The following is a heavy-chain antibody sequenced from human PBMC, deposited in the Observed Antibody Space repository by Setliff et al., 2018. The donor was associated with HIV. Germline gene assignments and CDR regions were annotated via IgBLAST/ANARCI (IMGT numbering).Heavy chain of an antibody. J-gene: IGHJ4*02. CDR2: VTPDGGDK. CDR3: VRDLARVIAN. Sequence: PGGSLRLSCAASGFMFGVDWMSWVRQTPGKGLEWVASVTPDGGDKYYANSMRGRFTISRDNGKNAVYLQMNSLTAEDTALYYCVRDLARVIANWGQGTLVTVSS. D-gene: IGHD2-21*01. CDR1: GFMFGVDW. V-gene: IGHV3-7*01.